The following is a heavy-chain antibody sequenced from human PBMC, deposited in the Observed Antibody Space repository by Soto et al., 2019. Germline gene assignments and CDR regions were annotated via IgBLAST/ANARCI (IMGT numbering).Heavy chain of an antibody. J-gene: IGHJ6*02. V-gene: IGHV1-18*01. CDR2: ISTYNGDT. D-gene: IGHD5-12*01. CDR3: AREGVAPYYYYGMDV. Sequence: QVQLVQSGAEVKKPGASVKVSCKASGYTFTRSGISWVRQAPGQGLEWMGWISTYNGDTKYAQTFQGRDTMTTDTSTSTVYMELRSLRSDDTAVYYCAREGVAPYYYYGMDVWGQGTPVTVSS. CDR1: GYTFTRSG.